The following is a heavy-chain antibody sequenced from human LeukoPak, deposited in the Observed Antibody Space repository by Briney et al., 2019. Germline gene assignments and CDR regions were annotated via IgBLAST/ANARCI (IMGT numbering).Heavy chain of an antibody. D-gene: IGHD1-26*01. J-gene: IGHJ4*02. V-gene: IGHV3-30*18. CDR3: AKEGFGNYYSAYFDY. CDR1: GFTFSSYG. CDR2: ISYEGSTS. Sequence: GTSLRLSCAASGFTFSSYGMQWVRQAPGEGLEWVAVISYEGSTSYYADSVKGRFTISRDNSKNTLYLQMNGLRAEDTAVYYCAKEGFGNYYSAYFDYWGQGTLVTVSS.